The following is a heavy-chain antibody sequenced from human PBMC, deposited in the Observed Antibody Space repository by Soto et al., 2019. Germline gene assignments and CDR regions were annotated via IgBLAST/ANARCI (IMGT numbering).Heavy chain of an antibody. V-gene: IGHV3-30*18. CDR1: GFTFSSYG. CDR3: AKGGYSCSWYEASLLHGFDP. J-gene: IGHJ5*02. Sequence: GGSLRLSCAASGFTFSSYGMHWVRQAPGKGLEWVAVISYDGSNKYYADSVKGRFTISGDNSKNTLYLQMNSLRAEDTAVYYCAKGGYSCSWYEASLLHGFDPWGQGTLVTVSS. CDR2: ISYDGSNK. D-gene: IGHD6-13*01.